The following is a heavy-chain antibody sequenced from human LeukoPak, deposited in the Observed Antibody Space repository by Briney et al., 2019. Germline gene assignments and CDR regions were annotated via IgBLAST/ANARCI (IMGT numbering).Heavy chain of an antibody. D-gene: IGHD6-13*01. CDR2: ISVSGDST. CDR1: GFTFNTYA. V-gene: IGHV3-23*01. CDR3: TKWLRGSSNWFYFDY. J-gene: IGHJ4*02. Sequence: GGSQRLSCAASGFTFNTYAMSWVRQAPGKGLEWVSGISVSGDSTYYADSVKGRFTISRDNSKNTLYLQLNSLRADDTAVYFCTKWLRGSSNWFYFDYWGQGTLATVSS.